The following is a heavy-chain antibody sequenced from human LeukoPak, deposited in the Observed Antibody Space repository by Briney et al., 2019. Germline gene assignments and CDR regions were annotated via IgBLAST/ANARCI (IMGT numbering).Heavy chain of an antibody. CDR3: ARESLTWLQSRTSWFDP. Sequence: SETLSLTCTVSGGSISSSTYFWGWIRQPPGKGLEWIGTIYYSGSTYFNPSLKSRVTISVDSSKNQFSLRLSSVTAADTAVYYCARESLTWLQSRTSWFDPWGQGTLVTVSS. D-gene: IGHD5-24*01. CDR2: IYYSGST. V-gene: IGHV4-39*07. J-gene: IGHJ5*02. CDR1: GGSISSSTYF.